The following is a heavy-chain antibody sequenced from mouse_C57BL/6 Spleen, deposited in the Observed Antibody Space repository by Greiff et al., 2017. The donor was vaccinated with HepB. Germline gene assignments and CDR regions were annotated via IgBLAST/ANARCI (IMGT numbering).Heavy chain of an antibody. Sequence: QVQLKESGAELVKPGASVKISCKASGYAFSSYWMNWVKQRPGKGLEWIGQIYPGDGDTNYNGKFKGKATLTADKSSSTAYMQLSSLTSEDSAVYFGAGYGNYPAWFAYWGQGTLVTVSA. D-gene: IGHD2-1*01. V-gene: IGHV1-80*01. CDR2: IYPGDGDT. J-gene: IGHJ3*01. CDR3: AGYGNYPAWFAY. CDR1: GYAFSSYW.